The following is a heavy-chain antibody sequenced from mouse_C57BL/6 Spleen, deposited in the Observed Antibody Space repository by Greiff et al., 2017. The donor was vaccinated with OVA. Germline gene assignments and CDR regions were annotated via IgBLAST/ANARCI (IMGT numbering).Heavy chain of an antibody. CDR2: ISYDGSN. Sequence: EVKLMESGPGLVKPSQSLSLTCSVTGYSITSGYYWNWIRQFPGNKLEWMGYISYDGSNNYNPSLKNRISITRDTSKNQFFLKLNSVTTEDTATYYCARGSVTTVVAMGYWGQGTTLTVSS. J-gene: IGHJ2*01. CDR1: GYSITSGYY. D-gene: IGHD1-1*01. CDR3: ARGSVTTVVAMGY. V-gene: IGHV3-6*01.